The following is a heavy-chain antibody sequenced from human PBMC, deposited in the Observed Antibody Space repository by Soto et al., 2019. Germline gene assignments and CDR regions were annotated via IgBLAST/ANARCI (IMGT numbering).Heavy chain of an antibody. D-gene: IGHD1-26*01. CDR3: VGMANTMDV. J-gene: IGHJ6*04. CDR1: GFTFDDYA. Sequence: SLKISCAASGFTFDDYAMHWVRQAPGKGLEWVSGISWNSGSIGYADSVKGRFTISRDNAKNSLYLQMNSLRAEDTALYYCVGMANTMDVWDKGTTVTVSS. CDR2: ISWNSGSI. V-gene: IGHV3-9*01.